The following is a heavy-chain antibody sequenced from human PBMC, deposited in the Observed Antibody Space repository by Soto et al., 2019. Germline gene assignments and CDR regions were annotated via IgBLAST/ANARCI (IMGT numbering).Heavy chain of an antibody. CDR3: AREADYVNWFDP. V-gene: IGHV3-48*01. CDR1: GFTFSSYS. J-gene: IGHJ5*02. D-gene: IGHD4-17*01. CDR2: ISSSSSTI. Sequence: EVQLVESGGGLVQPGGSLRLSCAASGFTFSSYSMNWVRQAPGKGLEWGPYISSSSSTIYYADSVKGRFTIYRDNAKNSLYLQMNRLRAEDTAVYYCAREADYVNWFDPWGQGTLVTVSS.